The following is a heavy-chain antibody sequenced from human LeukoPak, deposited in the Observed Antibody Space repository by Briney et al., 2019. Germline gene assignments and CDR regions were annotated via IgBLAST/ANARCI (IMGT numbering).Heavy chain of an antibody. Sequence: SVKVSCKASGYTFTGYYLHWVRQAPGQGLEWMGWINLYSGGTNFAQKFQGRVTMTRDTSISTAYMELSRLRSDDTAVYYCARGRRGDCSSTSCYADYWGQGTLVTVSS. D-gene: IGHD2-2*01. V-gene: IGHV1-2*02. CDR1: GYTFTGYY. CDR3: ARGRRGDCSSTSCYADY. CDR2: INLYSGGT. J-gene: IGHJ4*02.